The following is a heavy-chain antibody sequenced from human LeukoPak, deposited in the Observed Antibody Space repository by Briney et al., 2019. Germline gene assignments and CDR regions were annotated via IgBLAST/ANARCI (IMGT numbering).Heavy chain of an antibody. CDR1: GFTFSTYW. J-gene: IGHJ4*02. CDR2: IKQDGSEE. D-gene: IGHD2-2*01. V-gene: IGHV3-7*03. CDR3: ARGEYQLPGDS. Sequence: GGPLRLSCAASGFTFSTYWMSGVRQAPEKGLEWVANIKQDGSEEYYVDSVKGRFTISRDNAKKSLYLQMNSLRAEDTAVYYCARGEYQLPGDSWGQGTLVTVSS.